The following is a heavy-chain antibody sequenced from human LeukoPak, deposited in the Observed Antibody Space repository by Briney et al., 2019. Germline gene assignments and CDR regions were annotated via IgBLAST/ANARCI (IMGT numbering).Heavy chain of an antibody. CDR3: VSPRGFSYGYFDY. V-gene: IGHV4-39*01. D-gene: IGHD5-18*01. CDR2: IYYSKNT. Sequence: SETLSLTCSVSGGSISSSSAYWGWIRQPPGKGLQWIGSIYYSKNTYYNPSLKSRVTISADTSKNQFSLTLGSVSATDTAVYYCVSPRGFSYGYFDYWGQGTLVTVSS. CDR1: GGSISSSSAY. J-gene: IGHJ4*02.